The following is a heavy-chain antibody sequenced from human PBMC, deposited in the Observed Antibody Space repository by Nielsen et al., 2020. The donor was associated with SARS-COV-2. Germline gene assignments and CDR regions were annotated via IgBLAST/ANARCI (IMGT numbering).Heavy chain of an antibody. CDR3: ARGPTIVY. D-gene: IGHD5-24*01. CDR2: ISYDGSNK. Sequence: VRQMPGKGLEWVAVISYDGSNKYYADSVKGRFTISRDNSKNTLYLQMNSLRAEDTAVYYCARGPTIVYWGQGTLVTVSS. J-gene: IGHJ4*02. V-gene: IGHV3-30*04.